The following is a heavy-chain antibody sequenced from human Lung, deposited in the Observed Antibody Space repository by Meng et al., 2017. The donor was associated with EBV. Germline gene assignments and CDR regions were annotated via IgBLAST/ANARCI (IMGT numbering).Heavy chain of an antibody. CDR1: GFTFSAYA. CDR2: IVYDGANI. D-gene: IGHD3-3*02. Sequence: VPLGGSGGGLGQPWRSLSLSCAVSGFTFSAYAMYWGRQAPGKGVEWRVVIVYDGANINYTDSVKGRFTISRDNSKDTLYLQMDSLRAEDTAIFYCARGAVYISSSEDYWGQGALVTVSS. V-gene: IGHV3-30*04. CDR3: ARGAVYISSSEDY. J-gene: IGHJ4*02.